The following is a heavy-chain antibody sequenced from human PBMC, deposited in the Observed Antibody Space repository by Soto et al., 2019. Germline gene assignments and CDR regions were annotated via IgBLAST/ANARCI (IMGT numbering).Heavy chain of an antibody. Sequence: QVQLQESGPGLVKPSETLSLTCTVSGGSLSNSYWSWIRQPPGKGLEWIGYIYYSGNTIYNPSLKSRVTMSVDTSKNQCSLNLSSVTAADTAMYFCARFTHYYFDYWGQGTLVTVSS. CDR3: ARFTHYYFDY. V-gene: IGHV4-59*08. CDR1: GGSLSNSY. CDR2: IYYSGNT. J-gene: IGHJ4*02.